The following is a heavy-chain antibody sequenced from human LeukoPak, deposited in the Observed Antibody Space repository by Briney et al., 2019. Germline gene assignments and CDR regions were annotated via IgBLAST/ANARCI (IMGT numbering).Heavy chain of an antibody. CDR3: ARDGYYDSSGKGFDY. D-gene: IGHD3-22*01. CDR1: GGSISSGGYY. CDR2: IYYSGST. V-gene: IGHV4-31*03. J-gene: IGHJ4*02. Sequence: SETLSLTCTVSGGSISSGGYYWSWIRQHPGKGLEWFGYIYYSGSTYYHPSLKSRVTISVDTSKNQFYLKLSSVTAADTAVDYCARDGYYDSSGKGFDYWGQGTLVTVSS.